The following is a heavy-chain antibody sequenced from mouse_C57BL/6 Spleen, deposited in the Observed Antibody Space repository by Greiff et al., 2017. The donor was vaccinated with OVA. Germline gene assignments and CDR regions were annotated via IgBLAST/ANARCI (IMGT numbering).Heavy chain of an antibody. Sequence: VKLMESGPELVKPGASVKISCKASGYAFSSSWMNWVKQRPGKGLEWIGRIYPGDGDTNYNGKFKGKATLTADKSSSTAYMQLSSLTSEDSAVYFCTREEDSSGYLYYFDYWGQGTTLTVSS. CDR1: GYAFSSSW. CDR3: TREEDSSGYLYYFDY. D-gene: IGHD3-2*02. CDR2: IYPGDGDT. J-gene: IGHJ2*01. V-gene: IGHV1-82*01.